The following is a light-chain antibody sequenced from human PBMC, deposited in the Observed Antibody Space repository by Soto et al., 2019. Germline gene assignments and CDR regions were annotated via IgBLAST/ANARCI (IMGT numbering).Light chain of an antibody. CDR1: QSVSSSY. J-gene: IGKJ5*01. CDR3: QQYGSSVT. V-gene: IGKV3-20*01. Sequence: EILLTQSPGTLSLSPGERPTLSCRASQSVSSSYLAWYQQKPGQAPRLLIYGASSRATGIPDRFSGSGSGTDFTLTISRLEPEDFAVYYCQQYGSSVTFGQGTRLEI. CDR2: GAS.